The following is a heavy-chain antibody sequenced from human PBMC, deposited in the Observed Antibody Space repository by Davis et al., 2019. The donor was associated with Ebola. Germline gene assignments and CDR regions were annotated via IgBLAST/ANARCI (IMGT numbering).Heavy chain of an antibody. V-gene: IGHV3-48*01. Sequence: GGSLRLSCAASGYTFSTYSMNWVRQAPGKGLEWVSYISHRGTIIFCADSVKGRFTISRDNSKNTLYLQMNSLRAEDTAVYYCAKDPSIAVAGNWFDPWGQGTLVTVSS. CDR1: GYTFSTYS. CDR3: AKDPSIAVAGNWFDP. CDR2: ISHRGTII. J-gene: IGHJ5*02. D-gene: IGHD6-19*01.